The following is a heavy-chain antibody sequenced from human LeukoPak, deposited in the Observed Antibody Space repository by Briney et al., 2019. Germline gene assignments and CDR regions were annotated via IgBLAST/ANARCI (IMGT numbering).Heavy chain of an antibody. CDR1: GFTFSSYW. D-gene: IGHD5-18*01. CDR2: INSDGSST. J-gene: IGHJ4*02. Sequence: PGGSLRLSCAASGFTFSSYWMHWVRQAPGKGLVWVSRINSDGSSTSYADSVKSRFTISRDNAKNTLYLQMNSLRAEDTAVYYCARGRIQLWPDYWGQGTLVIVSS. V-gene: IGHV3-74*01. CDR3: ARGRIQLWPDY.